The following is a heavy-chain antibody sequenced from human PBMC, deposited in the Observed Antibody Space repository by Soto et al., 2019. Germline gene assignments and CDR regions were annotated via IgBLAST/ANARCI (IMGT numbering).Heavy chain of an antibody. CDR3: ARDSLLWIGHSTYYFEY. V-gene: IGHV1-69*01. J-gene: IGHJ4*02. CDR1: GGTFSSYA. Sequence: QVQLVQSGAEVKKPGSSVKVSCKASGGTFSSYAISLVRQAPGQGLEWMGGIIPIFGTANYAQKIQGRVTITADESTSTAYMELSSMRSEDTAVYYCARDSLLWIGHSTYYFEYWGQETMVTVSS. CDR2: IIPIFGTA. D-gene: IGHD3-10*01.